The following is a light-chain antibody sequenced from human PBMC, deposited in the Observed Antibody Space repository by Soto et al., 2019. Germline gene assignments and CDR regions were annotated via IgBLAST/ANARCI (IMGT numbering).Light chain of an antibody. Sequence: FVLTQSPATLSLSPGERATLSCRTSLSVSVYLDWYQQKPGQAPRLLISDASNRATGIPARFSGSGSGTDFTLTISSLEPEDFAVYYCHQRQYWPPITFGQGTRLETK. V-gene: IGKV3-11*01. CDR1: LSVSVY. CDR2: DAS. CDR3: HQRQYWPPIT. J-gene: IGKJ5*01.